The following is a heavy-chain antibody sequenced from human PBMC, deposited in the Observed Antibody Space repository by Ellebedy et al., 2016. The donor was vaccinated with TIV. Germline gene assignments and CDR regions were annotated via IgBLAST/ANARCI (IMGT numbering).Heavy chain of an antibody. V-gene: IGHV1-2*02. D-gene: IGHD3-10*01. CDR3: ARQDMVRGVIRPHYFDY. CDR2: INPNSGGT. CDR1: GYTFTGYY. Sequence: ASVKVSXXASGYTFTGYYMHWVRQAPGQGLEWMGWINPNSGGTNYAQKFQGRVTMTRDTSTSTVYMELSSLRSEDTAVYYCARQDMVRGVIRPHYFDYWGQGTLVTVSS. J-gene: IGHJ4*02.